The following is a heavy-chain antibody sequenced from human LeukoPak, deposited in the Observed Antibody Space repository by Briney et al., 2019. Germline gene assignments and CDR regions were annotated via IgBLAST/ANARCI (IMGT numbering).Heavy chain of an antibody. D-gene: IGHD6-13*01. J-gene: IGHJ6*03. CDR3: ARADYSSTWSHDYYYMDV. Sequence: SETLSLTCTVSGYSISSGYYGGWIRQPPGKGLEWIGCIYHSGSTYYNPSLKRRVTISVDTSKNQFYLKLSSVTAADTAVYYCARADYSSTWSHDYYYMDVWGKGTTVTVSS. CDR1: GYSISSGYY. CDR2: IYHSGST. V-gene: IGHV4-38-2*02.